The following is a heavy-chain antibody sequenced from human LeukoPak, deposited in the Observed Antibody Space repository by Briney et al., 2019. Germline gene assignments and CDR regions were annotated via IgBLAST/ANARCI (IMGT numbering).Heavy chain of an antibody. V-gene: IGHV3-23*01. Sequence: GGSLRLSCAASGFTFSSYAMSWVRQAPGKGLEWVSAISGSGGSTYYADSVKGRFTISRDNSKNTLYLQMNSLRAEDTAVYYCAKDRSKDYYDSSGYPPDYWGQGTLVTVSS. J-gene: IGHJ4*02. CDR1: GFTFSSYA. CDR2: ISGSGGST. D-gene: IGHD3-22*01. CDR3: AKDRSKDYYDSSGYPPDY.